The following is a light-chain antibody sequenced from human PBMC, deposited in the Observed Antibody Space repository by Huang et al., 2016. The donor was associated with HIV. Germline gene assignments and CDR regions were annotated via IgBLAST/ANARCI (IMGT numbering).Light chain of an antibody. J-gene: IGKJ3*01. V-gene: IGKV1-9*01. Sequence: NQLTQSPSSLSASIGDTVTITCRASQGISNFLAWYQQKPGKAPNLLIFSASTLQSRVPSRFSGSGSGTDFTLTISGLQPEDFATYYCQQLSSYSPFTFGPGTKVDIK. CDR2: SAS. CDR3: QQLSSYSPFT. CDR1: QGISNF.